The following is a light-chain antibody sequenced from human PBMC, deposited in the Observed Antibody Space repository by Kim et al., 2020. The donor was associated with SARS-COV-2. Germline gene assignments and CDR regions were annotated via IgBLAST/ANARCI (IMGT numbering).Light chain of an antibody. Sequence: KTVTISCTGSSGRIASNYVQCYQQRPGSAPTTVIYEDNQRPSGVPDRFSGSIDSSSNSASLTISGLKTEDEADYYCQSYDSSNLWVFGGGTQLTVL. CDR2: EDN. V-gene: IGLV6-57*02. CDR3: QSYDSSNLWV. CDR1: SGRIASNY. J-gene: IGLJ3*02.